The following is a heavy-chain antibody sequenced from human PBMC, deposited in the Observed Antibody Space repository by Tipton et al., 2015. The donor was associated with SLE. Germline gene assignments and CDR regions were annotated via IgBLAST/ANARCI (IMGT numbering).Heavy chain of an antibody. Sequence: TLSLTCAVYGGSFSGYYWSWIRQPPGEGLEWVWEINHSGGTNYNPSPKSQVTISVDTSKNQFSLKLSSVTAADTAVYYCAIEWATNAFDIWGQGTLVTVSS. CDR2: INHSGGT. CDR3: AIEWATNAFDI. J-gene: IGHJ4*02. CDR1: GGSFSGYY. V-gene: IGHV4-34*01. D-gene: IGHD2-8*01.